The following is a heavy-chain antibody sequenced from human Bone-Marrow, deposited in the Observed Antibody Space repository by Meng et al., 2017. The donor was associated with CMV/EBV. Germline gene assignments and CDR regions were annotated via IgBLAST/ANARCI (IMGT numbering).Heavy chain of an antibody. J-gene: IGHJ4*02. CDR1: GFTFSSYA. V-gene: IGHV3-30-3*01. D-gene: IGHD3-22*01. Sequence: GESLKISCAASGFTFSSYAMHWVRQAPGKGLEWVAVISYDGSNKYYADSVKGRFTVSRDNPKNTLYLQMNDLRAEDTAVYYCVLDTSGFYRPDHWGQGTLVTVSS. CDR3: VLDTSGFYRPDH. CDR2: ISYDGSNK.